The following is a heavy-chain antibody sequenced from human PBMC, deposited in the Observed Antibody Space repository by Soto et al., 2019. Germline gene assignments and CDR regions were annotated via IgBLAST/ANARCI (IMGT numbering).Heavy chain of an antibody. J-gene: IGHJ4*02. V-gene: IGHV3-33*01. D-gene: IGHD6-19*01. CDR1: GFTFSSYG. CDR3: ARGGVAVAGTHFDY. CDR2: IWYDGSNK. Sequence: QVQLVESGGGVVQPGRSLRLSCGASGFTFSSYGMHWVRQAPGKGLEWVAVIWYDGSNKYYADSVKGRFTISRDNSKNTLYLQMNSLRAEDTAVYYCARGGVAVAGTHFDYWGQGTLVTVSS.